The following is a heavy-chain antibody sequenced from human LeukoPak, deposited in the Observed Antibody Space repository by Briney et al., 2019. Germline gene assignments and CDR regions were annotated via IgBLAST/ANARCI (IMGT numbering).Heavy chain of an antibody. Sequence: GGSLRFSCAASGFTFSSYAMSWVRQAPGKGLEWVSAISGSGGSTYYADSVKGRFTISRDNSKNTLYLQMNSLRAEDTAVYYCAKDKDGIAVAGTIFDYWGQGTLVTVSS. CDR3: AKDKDGIAVAGTIFDY. J-gene: IGHJ4*02. CDR1: GFTFSSYA. V-gene: IGHV3-23*01. CDR2: ISGSGGST. D-gene: IGHD6-19*01.